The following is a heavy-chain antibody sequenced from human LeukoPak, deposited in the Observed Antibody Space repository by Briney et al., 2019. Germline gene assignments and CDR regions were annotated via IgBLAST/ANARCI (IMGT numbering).Heavy chain of an antibody. V-gene: IGHV3-30*18. CDR1: GFTFSSYG. CDR2: ISYDGSNK. D-gene: IGHD4-17*01. CDR3: AKDHKRVTTYLEY. J-gene: IGHJ4*02. Sequence: GGSLRLSCVASGFTFSSYGMNWVRQAPGKGLEWVAVISYDGSNKYYADSVKGRFTISRDNSKNTLYLQMNSLRAEDTAVYYCAKDHKRVTTYLEYWGQGTLVTVSS.